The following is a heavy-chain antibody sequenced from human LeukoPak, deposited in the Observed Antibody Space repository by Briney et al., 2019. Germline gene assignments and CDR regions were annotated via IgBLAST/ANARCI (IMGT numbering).Heavy chain of an antibody. D-gene: IGHD2-2*01. Sequence: SETLSFTCAVYGGSFSGYYWSWIRQPPGKGLEWIGEINHSGSTNYNPSLKSRVTISVDTSKNQFSLKLSSVTAADTAVYYCARAPIVVVPAALTTGGNWFDPWGQGTLVTVSS. J-gene: IGHJ5*02. CDR3: ARAPIVVVPAALTTGGNWFDP. CDR1: GGSFSGYY. V-gene: IGHV4-34*01. CDR2: INHSGST.